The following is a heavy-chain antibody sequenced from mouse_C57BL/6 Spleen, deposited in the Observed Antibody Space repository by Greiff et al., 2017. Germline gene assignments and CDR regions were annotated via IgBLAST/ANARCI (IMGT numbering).Heavy chain of an antibody. CDR1: GYTFTSYW. CDR2: IDPSDSYT. CDR3: ARIGR. J-gene: IGHJ2*01. Sequence: QVQLQQPGAELVKPGASVTLSCKASGYTFTSYWMQWVKQRPGQGLEWIGEIDPSDSYTNYNQKFKGKATLTVDTSSSTAYMQLSSLTSEDSAVYYCARIGRWGQGTTLTVSS. V-gene: IGHV1-50*01.